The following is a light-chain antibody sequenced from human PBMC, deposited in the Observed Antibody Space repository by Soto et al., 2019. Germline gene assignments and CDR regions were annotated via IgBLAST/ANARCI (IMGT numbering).Light chain of an antibody. CDR1: SNDVGFYKY. CDR3: TSYRASGVYV. CDR2: DVS. V-gene: IGLV2-14*01. Sequence: QSALTQPASVSGSPGQSITISCTGTSNDVGFYKYVSWYQQHPGKAPKLMIYDVSNRPSGVSDRFSGSKSGNTASLTISGLQAEDDADYYCTSYRASGVYVFGTGTKVTVL. J-gene: IGLJ1*01.